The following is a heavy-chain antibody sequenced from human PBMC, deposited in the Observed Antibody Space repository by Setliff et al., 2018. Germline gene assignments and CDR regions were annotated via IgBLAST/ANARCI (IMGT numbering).Heavy chain of an antibody. CDR2: INYRGDT. V-gene: IGHV4-39*01. J-gene: IGHJ4*02. CDR3: ARTGTYRYFDY. Sequence: PSETLSLTCTVSGGSISSGVYYWAWIPQPPGKGLEWIGRINYRGDTYYNASLKSRLTLSVDTSKNQVSLNLRSVTAADTAVYYCARTGTYRYFDYWGQGTPVTVSS. CDR1: GGSISSGVYY. D-gene: IGHD1-1*01.